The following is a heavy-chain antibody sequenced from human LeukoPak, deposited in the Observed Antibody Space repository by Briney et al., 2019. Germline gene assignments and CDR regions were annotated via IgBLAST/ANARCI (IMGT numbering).Heavy chain of an antibody. V-gene: IGHV1-18*04. D-gene: IGHD5-12*01. CDR2: ISAYNGNT. CDR1: GYTFTSYG. CDR3: ARRGGYSGYDAMIDY. J-gene: IGHJ4*02. Sequence: ASVKVSCKASGYTFTSYGISWVRQAPGQGLEWMGWISAYNGNTNYAQKLQGRVTMTTDTSTSTAYMGLRSLRSDDTAVYYCARRGGYSGYDAMIDYWGQGTLVTVSS.